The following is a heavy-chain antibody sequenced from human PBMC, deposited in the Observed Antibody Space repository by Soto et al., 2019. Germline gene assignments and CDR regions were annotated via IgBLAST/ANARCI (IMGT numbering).Heavy chain of an antibody. V-gene: IGHV4-34*01. Sequence: SETLSLTCAVYGGSFSVYYWSWIRQPPGKGLEWIGEINHSGSTNYNPSLKSRVTISVDTSKNQFSLELSSVTAADTAVYYCASFTMVRGVTVLGYGMDVWGQGTTVTVSS. CDR1: GGSFSVYY. CDR3: ASFTMVRGVTVLGYGMDV. CDR2: INHSGST. D-gene: IGHD3-10*01. J-gene: IGHJ6*02.